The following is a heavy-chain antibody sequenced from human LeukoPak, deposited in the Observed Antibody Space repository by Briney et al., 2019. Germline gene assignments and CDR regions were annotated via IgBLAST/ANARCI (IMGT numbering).Heavy chain of an antibody. V-gene: IGHV4-34*01. D-gene: IGHD3-3*01. CDR1: GGSFSGYY. J-gene: IGHJ4*02. CDR3: ARDRYDFWSGFDY. Sequence: PSETLSLTCAVYGGSFSGYYWSWIRQPPGKGLEWIGEINHSGSTNYNPSLKSRVTISVDTSKNQFSLKLSSVTAADTAVYYCARDRYDFWSGFDYWGQGTLVTVS. CDR2: INHSGST.